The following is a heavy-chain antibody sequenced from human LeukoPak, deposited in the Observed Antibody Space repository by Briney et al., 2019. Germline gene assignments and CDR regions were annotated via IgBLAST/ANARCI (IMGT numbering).Heavy chain of an antibody. CDR1: GFTFSRNA. D-gene: IGHD2-8*02. CDR3: AKDGSWSCTD. J-gene: IGHJ4*02. V-gene: IGHV3-30*02. Sequence: GGSLRLSCAASGFTFSRNAIHWVRQGPGKGQEWVSYIAHHGSNKYYADSVKGRFTISRDNSKRTLYLQMNSLRADDTAVYYCAKDGSWSCTDWGQGTLVTVSS. CDR2: IAHHGSNK.